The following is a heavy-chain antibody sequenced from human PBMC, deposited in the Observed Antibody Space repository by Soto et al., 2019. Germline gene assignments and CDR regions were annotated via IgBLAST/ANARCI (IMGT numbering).Heavy chain of an antibody. J-gene: IGHJ6*02. D-gene: IGHD3-16*02. CDR3: ARELMITFGGVIEPYYYYGMDV. V-gene: IGHV3-30-3*01. Sequence: QVQLVESGGGVVQPGRSLRLSCAASGFTFSSYAMHWVRQAPGKGLEWVAVISYDGSNKYYADSVKGRFTISRDNSKNTLYLQINSLRAEDTAVYYCARELMITFGGVIEPYYYYGMDVWGQGTTVTVSS. CDR1: GFTFSSYA. CDR2: ISYDGSNK.